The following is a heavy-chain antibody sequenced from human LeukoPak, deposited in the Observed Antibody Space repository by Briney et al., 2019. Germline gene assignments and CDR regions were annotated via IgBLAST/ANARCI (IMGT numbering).Heavy chain of an antibody. D-gene: IGHD3-10*02. J-gene: IGHJ6*04. CDR3: AELGITMIGGV. CDR2: ISSSGSTI. CDR1: GYTFSSYE. V-gene: IGHV3-48*03. Sequence: GGSLRFSCAASGYTFSSYEMNWVRQAPGKGLEWVSYISSSGSTIYYADSVKGRFTISKDNAKNSLYLQMNSLRAEDTAVYYCAELGITMIGGVWGKGTTVTISS.